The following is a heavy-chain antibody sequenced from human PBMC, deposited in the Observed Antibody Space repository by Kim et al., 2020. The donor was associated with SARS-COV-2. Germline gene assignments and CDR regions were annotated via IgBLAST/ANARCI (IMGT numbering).Heavy chain of an antibody. V-gene: IGHV1-3*01. Sequence: ASVTVSCKASGYTFTSYAMHWVRQAPGQRLEWMGWINAGNGNTKYSQKFQGRVTITRDTSASTAYMELSSLLSEDTAVYYCAGEAEEYTVTTYVWYFGLWARPTLVTVTS. CDR3: AGEAEEYTVTTYVWYFGL. CDR2: INAGNGNT. CDR1: GYTFTSYA. J-gene: IGHJ2*01. D-gene: IGHD4-17*01.